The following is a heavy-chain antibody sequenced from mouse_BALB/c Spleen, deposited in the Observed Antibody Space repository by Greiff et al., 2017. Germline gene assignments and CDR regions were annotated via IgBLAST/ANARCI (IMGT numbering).Heavy chain of an antibody. V-gene: IGHV1-54*01. CDR3: ARKGYRYDEGAMDY. J-gene: IGHJ4*01. CDR2: INPGSGGT. D-gene: IGHD2-14*01. Sequence: QVHVKQSGAELVRPGTSVKVSCKASGYAFTNYLIEWVKQRPGQGLEWIGVINPGSGGTNYNEKFKGKATLTADKSSSTAYMQLSSLTSDDSAVYFCARKGYRYDEGAMDYWGQGTSVTVSS. CDR1: GYAFTNYL.